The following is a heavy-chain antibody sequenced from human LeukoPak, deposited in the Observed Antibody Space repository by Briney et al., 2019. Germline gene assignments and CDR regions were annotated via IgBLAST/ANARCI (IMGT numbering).Heavy chain of an antibody. V-gene: IGHV3-23*01. D-gene: IGHD3-16*02. CDR1: GSTFSSYA. Sequence: GGSLRLSCAASGSTFSSYAMSWVRQAPGKGLEWVSAISGSGGSTYYADSVKGRFTISRDNSKNTLYLQMNSLRAEDTAVYYCAKEPYDYVWGSYPSGSYWGQGTLVTVSS. J-gene: IGHJ4*02. CDR2: ISGSGGST. CDR3: AKEPYDYVWGSYPSGSY.